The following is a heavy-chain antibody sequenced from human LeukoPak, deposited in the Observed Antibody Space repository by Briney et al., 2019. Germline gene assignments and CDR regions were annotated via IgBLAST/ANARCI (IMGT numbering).Heavy chain of an antibody. CDR2: IWYDGSNK. CDR1: GFTFRSYG. CDR3: ARDLGSGSPNVYFDY. D-gene: IGHD3-10*01. Sequence: GGSLRLSCAASGFTFRSYGMHWVRQAPGKGLEWVALIWYDGSNKYYVDSVKGRFTISRDNSKNTLYLQMNSLRAEDTAVCYCARDLGSGSPNVYFDYWGQGTLVTVSS. J-gene: IGHJ4*02. V-gene: IGHV3-33*01.